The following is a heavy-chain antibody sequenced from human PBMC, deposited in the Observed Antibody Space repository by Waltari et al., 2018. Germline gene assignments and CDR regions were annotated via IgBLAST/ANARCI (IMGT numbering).Heavy chain of an antibody. D-gene: IGHD6-13*01. CDR1: GFTFSSYG. J-gene: IGHJ4*02. CDR3: ARGLYSSSWGDIDY. Sequence: QVQLVESGGGVVQPGRSLRLSCAASGFTFSSYGMHWVSQAPGKGLEWVAVIWYDGSNKYYADSVKGRFTISRDNSKNTLYLQMNSLRAEDTAVYYCARGLYSSSWGDIDYWGQGTLVTVSS. CDR2: IWYDGSNK. V-gene: IGHV3-33*01.